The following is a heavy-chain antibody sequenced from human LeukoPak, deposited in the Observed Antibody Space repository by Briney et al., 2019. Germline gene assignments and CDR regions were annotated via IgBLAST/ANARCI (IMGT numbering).Heavy chain of an antibody. CDR1: GCSIISYY. CDR3: ARSPYCSSTSCYDERPPLGWFDP. Sequence: SEALSLTCTGTGCSIISYYWSWIRQPPGKGLEGIGYIYYSGSTNYNPSLKSRVTISVDPSKNQFSLKLRSVTAADTAVYYCARSPYCSSTSCYDERPPLGWFDPGGQGTLVSVSS. D-gene: IGHD2-2*01. CDR2: IYYSGST. J-gene: IGHJ5*02. V-gene: IGHV4-59*01.